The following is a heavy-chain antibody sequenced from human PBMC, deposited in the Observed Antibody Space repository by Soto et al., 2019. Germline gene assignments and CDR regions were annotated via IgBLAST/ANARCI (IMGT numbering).Heavy chain of an antibody. J-gene: IGHJ4*02. Sequence: EVQLLDSGGGLVQPGGSLRLSCSAFGFTFSNHAMSWVRQAPGKGLEWVSAIRLTGYTTYYADSVKGRFSISRDNSKNTLSLQMNSLRAEDTAVYYCAKKDSDSRPCFDCWGQGTLVTVSS. CDR1: GFTFSNHA. D-gene: IGHD2-21*02. V-gene: IGHV3-23*01. CDR2: IRLTGYTT. CDR3: AKKDSDSRPCFDC.